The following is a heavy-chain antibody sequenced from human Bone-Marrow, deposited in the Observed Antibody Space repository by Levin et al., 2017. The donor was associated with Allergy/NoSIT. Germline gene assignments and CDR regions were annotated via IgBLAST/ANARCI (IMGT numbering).Heavy chain of an antibody. CDR1: GGSISISSYY. V-gene: IGHV4-39*01. Sequence: PSETLSLTCTVSGGSISISSYYWGWIRQPPGKGLEWIGIIHYSGGTHYNPSLQSRLTISIDTSKNQFSLKLTFVTAADTAVYYCGRHSSSVAGDYWGQGMLVTVSS. J-gene: IGHJ4*02. D-gene: IGHD6-19*01. CDR3: GRHSSSVAGDY. CDR2: IHYSGGT.